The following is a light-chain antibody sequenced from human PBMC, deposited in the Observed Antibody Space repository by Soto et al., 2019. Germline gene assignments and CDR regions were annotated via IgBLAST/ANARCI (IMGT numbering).Light chain of an antibody. CDR2: GAS. J-gene: IGKJ1*01. CDR3: QHCGSPTWT. Sequence: MVLTPSPGTLSLSPGARATLSCRASQSVTINYFAWYQQKPGQALMLLICGASIRATGIADKISGSGAGKYFPLTISRLEPDDVVVYYCQHCGSPTWTFGQGTKVEIK. V-gene: IGKV3-20*01. CDR1: QSVTINY.